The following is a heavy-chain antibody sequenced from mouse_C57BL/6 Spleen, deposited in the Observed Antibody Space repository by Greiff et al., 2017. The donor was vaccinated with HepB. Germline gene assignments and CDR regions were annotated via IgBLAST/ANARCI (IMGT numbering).Heavy chain of an antibody. V-gene: IGHV5-4*01. D-gene: IGHD1-1*01. J-gene: IGHJ1*03. CDR2: ISDGGSYT. CDR3: ARDGYYGSSRSYWYFDV. Sequence: EVQLVESGGGLVKPGGSLKLSCAASGFTFSSYAMSWVRQTPEKRLEWVATISDGGSYTYYPDNVKGRFTISRENAKNNLYLQMSHLKSEDTAMYYCARDGYYGSSRSYWYFDVWGTGTTVTVSS. CDR1: GFTFSSYA.